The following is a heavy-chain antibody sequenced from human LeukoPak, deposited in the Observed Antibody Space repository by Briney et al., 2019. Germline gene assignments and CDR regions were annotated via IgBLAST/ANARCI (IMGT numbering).Heavy chain of an antibody. J-gene: IGHJ4*02. V-gene: IGHV3-48*03. Sequence: GGSLRLSCAASGFTFSSYEMNWVRQAPGKGLEWVSYISSSGSTIYYADSVKGRFTISRDNAENSLYLQMNSLRAEDTAVYYCARDSDGVLDYWGQGTLVTVSS. CDR3: ARDSDGVLDY. CDR2: ISSSGSTI. CDR1: GFTFSSYE. D-gene: IGHD3-10*01.